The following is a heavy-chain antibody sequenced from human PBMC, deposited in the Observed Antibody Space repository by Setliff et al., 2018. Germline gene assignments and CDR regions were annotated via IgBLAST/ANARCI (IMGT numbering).Heavy chain of an antibody. CDR3: ARADHLVTTTFDY. Sequence: ASVKVSCKASGYSLSNYVMNWLRRAPGQGLEWMGWINTKTGDPTYAQGYTGRFAFSLDTSDSATYLDISNLKAEDTATYYCARADHLVTTTFDYWGQGTLVTVSS. V-gene: IGHV7-4-1*02. J-gene: IGHJ4*01. CDR1: GYSLSNYV. D-gene: IGHD4-17*01. CDR2: INTKTGDP.